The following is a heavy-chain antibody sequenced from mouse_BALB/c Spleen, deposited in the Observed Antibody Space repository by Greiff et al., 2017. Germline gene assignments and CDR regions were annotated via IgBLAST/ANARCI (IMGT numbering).Heavy chain of an antibody. J-gene: IGHJ2*01. CDR3: ARGSYDGYYGYFDY. V-gene: IGHV1S127*01. Sequence: QVHVKQSGPQLVRPGASVKISCKASGYSFTSYWMHWVKQRPGQGLEWIGMIDPSDSETRLNQKFKDKATLTVDKSSSTAYMQLSSPTSEDSAVYYCARGSYDGYYGYFDYWGQGTTLTVSS. D-gene: IGHD2-3*01. CDR2: IDPSDSET. CDR1: GYSFTSYW.